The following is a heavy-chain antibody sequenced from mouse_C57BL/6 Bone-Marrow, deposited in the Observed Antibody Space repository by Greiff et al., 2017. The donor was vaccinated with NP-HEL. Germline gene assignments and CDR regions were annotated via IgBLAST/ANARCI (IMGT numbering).Heavy chain of an antibody. J-gene: IGHJ1*03. D-gene: IGHD1-1*01. CDR2: IYPGSGNT. V-gene: IGHV1-76*01. CDR1: GYPFTDYY. Sequence: QLQQSGAELVRPGASVKLSRKASGYPFTDYYINWVKQRPGQGLEWIARIYPGSGNTYYNEKFKGKATLTAEKSSSTAYMQLSSLTSEDSAVYFCATLYYGSRRGYFDVWGTGTTVTVSS. CDR3: ATLYYGSRRGYFDV.